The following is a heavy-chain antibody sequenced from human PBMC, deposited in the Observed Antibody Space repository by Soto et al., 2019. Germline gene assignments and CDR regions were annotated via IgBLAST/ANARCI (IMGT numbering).Heavy chain of an antibody. CDR2: IYYSAST. V-gene: IGHV4-59*01. CDR3: ARELHDDSHRGGMDV. D-gene: IGHD1-1*01. Sequence: SEPLSPTCSVSVGSISIYYWTWMEQHPGKGLEWIGYIYYSASTNYNPSLKSRVTISVDTSKNQFSLKLSSVTAADTAVYYCARELHDDSHRGGMDVWGQGTTVTVSS. J-gene: IGHJ6*02. CDR1: VGSISIYY.